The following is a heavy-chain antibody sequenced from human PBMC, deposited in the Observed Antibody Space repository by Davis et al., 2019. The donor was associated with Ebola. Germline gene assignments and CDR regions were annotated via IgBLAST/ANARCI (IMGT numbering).Heavy chain of an antibody. CDR2: SSHSGTIT. V-gene: IGHV4-34*01. J-gene: IGHJ5*02. CDR3: ARTALTSVSGSGLGYNYFDP. D-gene: IGHD3-10*01. Sequence: GSLRLSCAVYGGSLSGYFWTWIRQSPGKGLEWIGTSSHSGTITFYNSSLKSRVTISVYTPNNHVSLILNSVSAADTAVYYCARTALTSVSGSGLGYNYFDPWGQGTLVTVSS. CDR1: GGSLSGYF.